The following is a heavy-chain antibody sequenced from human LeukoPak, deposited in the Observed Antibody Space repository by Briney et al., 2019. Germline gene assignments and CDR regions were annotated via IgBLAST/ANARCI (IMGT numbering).Heavy chain of an antibody. CDR1: GFTFSNYW. Sequence: GGSLRLSRAASGFTFSNYWMNWVRQAPGKGLEWVSHISSSGETKNYADSVKGRFTISRDNAKNSLYLQMNSLRAEDTAVYYCARDQFGTRLDWGQGTLVTVSS. D-gene: IGHD1-1*01. J-gene: IGHJ4*02. CDR3: ARDQFGTRLD. CDR2: ISSSGETK. V-gene: IGHV3-48*03.